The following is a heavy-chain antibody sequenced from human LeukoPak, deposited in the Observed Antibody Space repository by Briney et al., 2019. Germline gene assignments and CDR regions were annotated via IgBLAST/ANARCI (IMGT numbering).Heavy chain of an antibody. CDR2: ISSDGSNK. CDR1: GFTFSNYG. V-gene: IGHV3-30*03. CDR3: AREDAGSSLDY. J-gene: IGHJ4*02. D-gene: IGHD1-26*01. Sequence: GGSLRLSCAASGFTFSNYGLSWVRQAPGKGLEWVAVISSDGSNKYYADSVKGRFTISRDSSQNTLYLQINSLRPEDTAVYYCAREDAGSSLDYWGQGTLVSDSS.